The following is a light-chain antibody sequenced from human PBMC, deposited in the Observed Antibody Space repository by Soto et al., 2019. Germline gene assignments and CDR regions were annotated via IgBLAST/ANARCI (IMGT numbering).Light chain of an antibody. V-gene: IGLV2-14*01. J-gene: IGLJ3*02. Sequence: QSALTQPASVSGSPGQSITISCTGTSSDIGGYKYVSWYQQHPGKAPKLMIYEVNNRPSGVSNRFSGSKSGRTASLTISGLQAEDEADYYCSSYTSSSTLEVFGGGTKLTV. CDR3: SSYTSSSTLEV. CDR2: EVN. CDR1: SSDIGGYKY.